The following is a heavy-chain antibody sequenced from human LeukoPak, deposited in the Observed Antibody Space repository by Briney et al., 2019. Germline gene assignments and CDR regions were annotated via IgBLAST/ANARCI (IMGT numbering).Heavy chain of an antibody. CDR1: GXTFSSYA. J-gene: IGHJ4*02. Sequence: GGSLRLSCSASGXTFSSYAMHWVRQAPGKGLEYVSAISSNGGSTYYADSVKGRFTISRDNSENTLYLQMSSLRAEDTAVYYCVKDYNWNIFHYWGQGTLVTVSS. CDR2: ISSNGGST. D-gene: IGHD1/OR15-1a*01. CDR3: VKDYNWNIFHY. V-gene: IGHV3-64D*09.